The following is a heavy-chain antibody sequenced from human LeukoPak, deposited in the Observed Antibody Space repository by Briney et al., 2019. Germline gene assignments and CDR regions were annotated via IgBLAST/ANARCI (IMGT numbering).Heavy chain of an antibody. V-gene: IGHV4-39*07. CDR1: GDSFTSVTDY. CDR3: ARVGAAAGLDY. D-gene: IGHD6-13*01. J-gene: IGHJ4*02. Sequence: SETLSLTCTVSGDSFTSVTDYWAWIRQPPGKGLEWVATGDYSGGTYYNPSLESRVAISADMSKNQISLQLTSVTGADTAVYYCARVGAAAGLDYWGQGTLVTVSS. CDR2: GDYSGGT.